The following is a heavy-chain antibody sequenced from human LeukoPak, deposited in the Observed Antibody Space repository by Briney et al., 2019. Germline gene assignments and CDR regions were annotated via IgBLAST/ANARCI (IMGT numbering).Heavy chain of an antibody. Sequence: GGSLRLSCAASGFTFSSYWMNWVRQAPGKGLEWVSSISSSSSYIYYADSVKGRFTISRDNAKNSLYLQMNSLRAEDTAVYYCARDSGYQLLPPNAFDIWGQGTMVTVSS. CDR3: ARDSGYQLLPPNAFDI. D-gene: IGHD2-2*01. V-gene: IGHV3-21*01. CDR2: ISSSSSYI. CDR1: GFTFSSYW. J-gene: IGHJ3*02.